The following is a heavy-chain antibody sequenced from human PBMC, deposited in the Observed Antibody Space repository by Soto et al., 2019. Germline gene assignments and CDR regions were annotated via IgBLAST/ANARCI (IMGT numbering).Heavy chain of an antibody. CDR3: AKKCQGTSCWFDP. J-gene: IGHJ5*02. CDR1: GFTFSSYA. Sequence: EVQLLESGGGLVQPGGSLRLSCAASGFTFSSYAMSWVRQAPGKGLEWVSAISGSGGSRYYADSVKGRFTISRDNSKNTLILQMNSLRAEDTAVYYCAKKCQGTSCWFDPWGQGTLVTVSS. V-gene: IGHV3-23*01. D-gene: IGHD2-2*01. CDR2: ISGSGGSR.